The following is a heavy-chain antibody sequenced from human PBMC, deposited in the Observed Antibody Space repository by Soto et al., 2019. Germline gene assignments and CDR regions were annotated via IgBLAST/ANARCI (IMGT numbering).Heavy chain of an antibody. D-gene: IGHD3-22*01. J-gene: IGHJ4*02. CDR3: ARSRANYYDSRGYYYSTFDY. V-gene: IGHV1-69*12. CDR1: GGTFSSYA. Sequence: QVQLVQSGAEVKKPGSSVKVSCMTSGGTFSSYAISWVRQAPGQGLEWMGGIIPMFGTANYAQKFQGRVTITADESTSTAYMELSSLRSEDTAVYYCARSRANYYDSRGYYYSTFDYWGQGTLVTVSS. CDR2: IIPMFGTA.